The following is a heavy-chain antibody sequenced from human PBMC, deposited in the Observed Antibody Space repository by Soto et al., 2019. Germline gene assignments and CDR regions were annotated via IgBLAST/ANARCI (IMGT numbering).Heavy chain of an antibody. CDR3: AHPRGYGVFDAVDI. CDR1: GFIFSTYA. CDR2: ITSSGDSA. J-gene: IGHJ3*02. D-gene: IGHD4-17*01. V-gene: IGHV3-23*01. Sequence: GGSMRLSCAASGFIFSTYAMNWVRQAPGKGLEWVSAITSSGDSAYYAESVRGRFTISRDNSINTLYLQMRSLRPEDTAVYYCAHPRGYGVFDAVDIWGQGTMVTVSS.